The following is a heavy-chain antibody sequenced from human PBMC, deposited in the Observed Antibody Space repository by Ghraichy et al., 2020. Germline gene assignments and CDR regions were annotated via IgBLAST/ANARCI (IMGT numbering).Heavy chain of an antibody. D-gene: IGHD2-21*02. CDR1: GFSLSTSGMC. J-gene: IGHJ4*02. Sequence: SGPTLVKPTQTLTLTCTFSGFSLSTSGMCVSWISQPPGKALEWLALIDWDDDKYYSTSLKTRLTISKDTSKNQVVLTMTNMDPVDTATYYCARIPHSYCGGDCVPYWGQGTLVTVSS. CDR2: IDWDDDK. V-gene: IGHV2-70*01. CDR3: ARIPHSYCGGDCVPY.